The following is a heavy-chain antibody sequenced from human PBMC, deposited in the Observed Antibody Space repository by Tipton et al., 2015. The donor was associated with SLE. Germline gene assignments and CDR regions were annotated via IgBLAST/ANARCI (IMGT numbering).Heavy chain of an antibody. V-gene: IGHV3-23*01. Sequence: SLRLSCVASGFAFSTYAMSWVRQAPGKGLEWVSGISGSGDSTYYADSVKGRFTNSRDNSRNTLYLQMNSLRAEDTAVYYCANLRAGQWLLRDYWGQGTLVTVSS. CDR2: ISGSGDST. CDR1: GFAFSTYA. D-gene: IGHD3-22*01. J-gene: IGHJ4*02. CDR3: ANLRAGQWLLRDY.